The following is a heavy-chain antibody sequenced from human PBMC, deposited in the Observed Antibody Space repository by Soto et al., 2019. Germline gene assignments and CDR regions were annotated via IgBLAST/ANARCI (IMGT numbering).Heavy chain of an antibody. CDR3: ARGSGVYYYDSSGYWYFDY. J-gene: IGHJ4*02. CDR1: GGSISSGGYS. Sequence: SETLSLTCAVSGGSISSGGYSWSWIRQPPGKGLEWIGYMYHSGSTYYNPSLKSRVTISIDRSKNQFSLKLSSVTAADTAVYYCARGSGVYYYDSSGYWYFDYWGQGTLVTVS. V-gene: IGHV4-30-2*01. D-gene: IGHD3-22*01. CDR2: MYHSGST.